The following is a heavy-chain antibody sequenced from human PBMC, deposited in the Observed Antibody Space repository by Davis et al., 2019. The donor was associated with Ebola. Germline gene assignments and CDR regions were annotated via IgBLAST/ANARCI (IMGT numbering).Heavy chain of an antibody. D-gene: IGHD4-23*01. V-gene: IGHV3-53*04. CDR3: AGSTVVTPSY. CDR1: GFTVSSNY. Sequence: GESLKISCAASGFTVSSNYMSWVRQAPGKGLEWVSVIYSGGSTYYADSVKGRFTISRHNSKNTLHLQMNSLRAEDTAVYYCAGSTVVTPSYWGQGTLVTVSS. J-gene: IGHJ4*02. CDR2: IYSGGST.